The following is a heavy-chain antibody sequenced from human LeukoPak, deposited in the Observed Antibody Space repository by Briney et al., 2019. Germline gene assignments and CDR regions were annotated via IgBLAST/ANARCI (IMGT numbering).Heavy chain of an antibody. CDR1: GFTFSNIR. CDR3: ARGVNVLRYFDLLSPVDY. J-gene: IGHJ4*02. D-gene: IGHD3-9*01. CDR2: IKEDESEN. V-gene: IGHV3-7*01. Sequence: PGGSLRLSCAASGFTFSNIRRSWERQAPGKGLVGVANIKEDESENYYVSSVKGRFTISRDNAKNSLYLRMNSLRAEDTAVYYCARGVNVLRYFDLLSPVDYWGQGTLVTVSS.